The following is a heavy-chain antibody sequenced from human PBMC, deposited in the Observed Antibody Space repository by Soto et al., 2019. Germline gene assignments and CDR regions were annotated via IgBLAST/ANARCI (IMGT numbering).Heavy chain of an antibody. CDR3: ARQTPAISISDH. CDR2: IYYSGST. CDR1: GGSISSSSYC. D-gene: IGHD3-3*01. Sequence: QLQLQESGPGLVKPSETLSLTCTVSGGSISSSSYCWGWIRQPPGKGLEWIGSIYYSGSTYYNPSLKSQVTITIATSTNQCSLKLSSVTVADTAVYDYARQTPAISISDHWGQGTLVTVSS. V-gene: IGHV4-39*01. J-gene: IGHJ4*02.